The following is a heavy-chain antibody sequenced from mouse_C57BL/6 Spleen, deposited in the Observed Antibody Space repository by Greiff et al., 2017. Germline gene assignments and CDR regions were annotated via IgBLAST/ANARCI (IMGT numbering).Heavy chain of an antibody. J-gene: IGHJ2*01. Sequence: VQLQESGPELVKPGASVKLSCKASGYTFTSYDINWVKQRPGQGLEWIGWIYPRDGSTKYNEKFQGKATLTVDTSSSTAYMELHSLTSEDSAVYFCAREGASSGYVNYLDYWGQGTTLTVSS. CDR3: AREGASSGYVNYLDY. D-gene: IGHD3-2*02. CDR1: GYTFTSYD. V-gene: IGHV1-85*01. CDR2: IYPRDGST.